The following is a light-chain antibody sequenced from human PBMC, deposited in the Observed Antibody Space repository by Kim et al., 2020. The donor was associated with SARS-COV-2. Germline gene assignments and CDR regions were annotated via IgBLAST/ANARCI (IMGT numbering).Light chain of an antibody. Sequence: PGETATLACRAIQSISSNSLAGYHQKPGQAPTLLIYGASSRATGIPDRFRGSGSGTDFTLIITRLEPEDFAVYYCQQYGGSLQTFGQGTKLEI. CDR2: GAS. V-gene: IGKV3-20*01. J-gene: IGKJ2*01. CDR3: QQYGGSLQT. CDR1: QSISSNS.